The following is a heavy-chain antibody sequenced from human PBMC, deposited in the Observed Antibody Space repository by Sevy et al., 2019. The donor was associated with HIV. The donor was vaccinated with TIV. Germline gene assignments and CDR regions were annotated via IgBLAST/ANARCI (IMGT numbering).Heavy chain of an antibody. CDR2: IDSDGSST. Sequence: GGSLRLSCAASGFTFSSYWMHWVRQAPGKGLVWVSRIDSDGSSTSYADSVKGRFTISRDNAKNTLYLQMNSLRADDTAVYYCARAAYGGYVPYWGHGTLVTVSS. J-gene: IGHJ4*01. CDR1: GFTFSSYW. V-gene: IGHV3-74*01. D-gene: IGHD5-12*01. CDR3: ARAAYGGYVPY.